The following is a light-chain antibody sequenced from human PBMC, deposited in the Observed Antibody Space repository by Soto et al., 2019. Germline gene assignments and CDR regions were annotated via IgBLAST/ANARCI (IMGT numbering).Light chain of an antibody. Sequence: EIVLTQSPVTLSLSPGERATLSCRASRSFASSYLGWYQQKPGQAPRLLIYAASTRATGIPDRFSGSGSATDFTLTISRLEPEDSAVYYCQHYGRSPFTFGPGTKVDIK. CDR2: AAS. J-gene: IGKJ3*01. CDR1: RSFASSY. V-gene: IGKV3-20*01. CDR3: QHYGRSPFT.